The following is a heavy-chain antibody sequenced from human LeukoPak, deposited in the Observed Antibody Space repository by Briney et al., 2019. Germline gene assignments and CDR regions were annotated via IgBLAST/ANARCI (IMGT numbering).Heavy chain of an antibody. V-gene: IGHV3-30*03. CDR3: ARVSSGYYYFDY. Sequence: PGRSLRLSCAASGFTFSSYGMHWVRQAPGKGLEWVAVISYDGSNKYYADSVKGRFTISRDNSKNTLYLQMNSLRAEDTAVYYCARVSSGYYYFDYWGQGTLVTVSS. CDR1: GFTFSSYG. CDR2: ISYDGSNK. J-gene: IGHJ4*02. D-gene: IGHD3-22*01.